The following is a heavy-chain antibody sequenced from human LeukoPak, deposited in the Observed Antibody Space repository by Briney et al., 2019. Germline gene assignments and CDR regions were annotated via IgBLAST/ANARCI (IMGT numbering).Heavy chain of an antibody. V-gene: IGHV3-30*02. Sequence: GGSLRLSCAASGFTFSSYGMHWVRQAPGKGLEWVAFIRYDGSNKYYADSVKGRFTISRDNSKNTLYLQMNSLRAEDTAVYYCAKDLHPYYGSSGYNFPYFGYWGQGTLVTVSS. CDR3: AKDLHPYYGSSGYNFPYFGY. D-gene: IGHD3-22*01. J-gene: IGHJ4*02. CDR1: GFTFSSYG. CDR2: IRYDGSNK.